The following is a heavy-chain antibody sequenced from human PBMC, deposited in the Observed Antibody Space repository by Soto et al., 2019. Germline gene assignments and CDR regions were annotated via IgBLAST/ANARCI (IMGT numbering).Heavy chain of an antibody. CDR2: IYPGDSDT. Sequence: EVQLVQSGAEVKKPGESLKISCKGSGYSFTSYWIGWVRQMPGKGLEWMGIIYPGDSDTRYSPYFQGQVTISADKSISTAYLQWSSLKASDIAMYYCARYLSAGGSGSYSGYYYYYGMDVWGQGTTVTVSS. V-gene: IGHV5-51*01. CDR1: GYSFTSYW. CDR3: ARYLSAGGSGSYSGYYYYYGMDV. J-gene: IGHJ6*02. D-gene: IGHD3-10*01.